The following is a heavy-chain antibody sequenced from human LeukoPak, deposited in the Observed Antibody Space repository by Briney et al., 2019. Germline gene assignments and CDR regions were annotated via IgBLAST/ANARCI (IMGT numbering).Heavy chain of an antibody. CDR2: INPSGGST. CDR3: ASDARLNWFDP. V-gene: IGHV1-46*01. Sequence: ASVKVSCKASGYTFTSYYLHWVRQAPGQGLEWMGIINPSGGSTSYAQKFQGRVTMTRDTSTSTVYMELSSLRSEDTAVYYCASDARLNWFDPWGQGTLVTVSS. D-gene: IGHD5-12*01. CDR1: GYTFTSYY. J-gene: IGHJ5*02.